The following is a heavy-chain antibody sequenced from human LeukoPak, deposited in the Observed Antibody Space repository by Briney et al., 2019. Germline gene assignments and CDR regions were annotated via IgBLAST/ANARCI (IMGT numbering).Heavy chain of an antibody. J-gene: IGHJ4*02. V-gene: IGHV3-21*01. CDR1: GFTFSSYI. CDR2: ISSSSSYI. D-gene: IGHD5-18*01. CDR3: ARGGTGYSYGHDFDY. Sequence: GGSLRLSCAASGFTFSSYIMNWVRQAPGKGLEWVSSISSSSSYIYYADSVKGRFTISRDNAKNSLYLQMNSLRAEDTAVYYCARGGTGYSYGHDFDYWGQGTLVTVSS.